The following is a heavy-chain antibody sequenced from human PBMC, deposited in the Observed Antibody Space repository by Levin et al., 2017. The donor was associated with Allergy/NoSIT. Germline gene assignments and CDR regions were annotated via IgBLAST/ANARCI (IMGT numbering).Heavy chain of an antibody. CDR3: AKGRPTTISPFDY. CDR1: GFTFSSYA. D-gene: IGHD4-11*01. V-gene: IGHV3-23*01. J-gene: IGHJ4*02. CDR2: IRAGGGTT. Sequence: GGSLRLSCAASGFTFSSYAMSWVRQAPGKGLEWVSSIRAGGGTTYYADSVRGRFTISSDSSKNTLYLQMNSLRAEDTAVYHCAKGRPTTISPFDYWGQGTLVAVSS.